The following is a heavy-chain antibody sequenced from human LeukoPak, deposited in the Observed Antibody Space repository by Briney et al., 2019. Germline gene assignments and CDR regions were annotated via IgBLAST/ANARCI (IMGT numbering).Heavy chain of an antibody. CDR3: ARSLGDSSGYYPLPSDY. Sequence: ASVKVSCKASGYTFSNYGITWVRQAPGQGLEWMGWISGYNGNTNFAQKLQGRVSMTTDTSKYTSDMELRSLRSDDTAVYYCARSLGDSSGYYPLPSDYWGQGTLVIVSS. D-gene: IGHD3-22*01. J-gene: IGHJ4*02. CDR2: ISGYNGNT. V-gene: IGHV1-18*01. CDR1: GYTFSNYG.